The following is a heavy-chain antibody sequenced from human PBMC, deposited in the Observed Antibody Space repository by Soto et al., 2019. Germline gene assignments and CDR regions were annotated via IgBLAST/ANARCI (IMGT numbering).Heavy chain of an antibody. D-gene: IGHD3-22*01. Sequence: GESLKISCKGSGYSFTRYWLAWVRQMPGKGLEWMGIIYPGDSDTRYSPSFQGHVTITVDKSTDTAYFQWNTLRASDTAMHYCARHMYDYARRGYCLTYYYYDRDVWGKGTTVAVSS. CDR1: GYSFTRYW. CDR2: IYPGDSDT. J-gene: IGHJ6*03. V-gene: IGHV5-51*01. CDR3: ARHMYDYARRGYCLTYYYYDRDV.